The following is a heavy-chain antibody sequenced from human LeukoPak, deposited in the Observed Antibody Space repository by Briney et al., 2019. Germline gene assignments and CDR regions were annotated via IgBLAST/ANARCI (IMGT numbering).Heavy chain of an antibody. CDR1: GFTFSSYS. Sequence: GGSLRLSCAVSGFTFSSYSMNWVRQAPGKGLEWVSYISSSSSTIYYADSVKGRFTISRDNAKNSLYLQMNSLRAEDTAVYYCARRLGQSGPYYFDYWGQGILVTVSS. J-gene: IGHJ4*02. V-gene: IGHV3-48*01. CDR2: ISSSSSTI. D-gene: IGHD3-16*01. CDR3: ARRLGQSGPYYFDY.